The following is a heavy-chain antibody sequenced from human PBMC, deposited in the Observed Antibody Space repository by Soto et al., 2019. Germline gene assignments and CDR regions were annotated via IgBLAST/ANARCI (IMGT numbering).Heavy chain of an antibody. CDR2: ISYDGSNK. CDR3: ASYGIAAAGTVFDY. Sequence: GGSLRLSCAASGFTFSSYAMHWVRQAPGKGLEWVAVISYDGSNKYYADSVKGRFTISRDNSKNTLYLQMNSLRAEDTAVYYCASYGIAAAGTVFDYWGQGTLVAVSS. V-gene: IGHV3-30-3*01. CDR1: GFTFSSYA. D-gene: IGHD6-13*01. J-gene: IGHJ4*02.